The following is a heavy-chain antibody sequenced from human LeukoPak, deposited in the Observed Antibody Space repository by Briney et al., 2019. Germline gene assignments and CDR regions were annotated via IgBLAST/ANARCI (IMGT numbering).Heavy chain of an antibody. CDR3: ARSDSFWYSSGWFDY. Sequence: SETLSLTCAVYGGSFSGYYWSWIRQPPGKGLEWIGEINHSGSTNYNPSLKSRVTISVDTSKNQFSLKLSSVTAADTAVYYCARSDSFWYSSGWFDYWGQGTLVTVSS. CDR1: GGSFSGYY. V-gene: IGHV4-34*01. D-gene: IGHD6-19*01. CDR2: INHSGST. J-gene: IGHJ4*02.